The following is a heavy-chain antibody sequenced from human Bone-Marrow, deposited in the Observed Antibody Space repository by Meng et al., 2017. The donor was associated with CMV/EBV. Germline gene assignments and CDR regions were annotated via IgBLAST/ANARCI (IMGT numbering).Heavy chain of an antibody. V-gene: IGHV1-69*10. D-gene: IGHD3-22*01. J-gene: IGHJ6*02. CDR2: IIPILGIA. CDR3: ARGPPYYVIYYGMDV. CDR1: GGTFSSYA. Sequence: SVKVSCKASGGTFSSYAIGWVRQAPGQGLEWMGGIIPILGIANYAQKFQGRVTITADKSTSTAYMELSSLRSEDTAVYYCARGPPYYVIYYGMDVWGQGTTVTVSS.